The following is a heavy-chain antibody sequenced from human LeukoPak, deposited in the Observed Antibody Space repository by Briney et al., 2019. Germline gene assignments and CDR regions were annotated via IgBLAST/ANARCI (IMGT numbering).Heavy chain of an antibody. CDR1: GFTFSSYW. J-gene: IGHJ6*02. D-gene: IGHD1-1*01. Sequence: VSLRLSCAASGFTFSSYWMSWVRQAPGKGREWVANIKQDGSEKYYVDSVKGRFTISRDNAKNSLYLQMNSLRAEDTAVYYCARDDGGNWNDLYYYYGMDVWGQGTTVTVSS. V-gene: IGHV3-7*01. CDR2: IKQDGSEK. CDR3: ARDDGGNWNDLYYYYGMDV.